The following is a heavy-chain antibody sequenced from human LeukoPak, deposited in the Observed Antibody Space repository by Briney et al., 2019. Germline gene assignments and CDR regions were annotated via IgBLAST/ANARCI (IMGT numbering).Heavy chain of an antibody. D-gene: IGHD2-2*01. V-gene: IGHV3-33*06. J-gene: IGHJ4*02. CDR2: IWYDGSNK. Sequence: GGSLRLSCAASGFTFSSYGMHWVRQAPGKGLEWVAVIWYDGSNKYYADSVKGRFTISRDNSKNTLYLQMNSLRAEDTAVYYCAKAALVVPAAAFDYWGQGTLVTVSS. CDR3: AKAALVVPAAAFDY. CDR1: GFTFSSYG.